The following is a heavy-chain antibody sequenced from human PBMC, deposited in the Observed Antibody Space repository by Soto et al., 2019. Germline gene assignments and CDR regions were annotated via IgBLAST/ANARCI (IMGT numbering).Heavy chain of an antibody. CDR2: IYYSGST. J-gene: IGHJ6*02. V-gene: IGHV4-38-2*01. CDR1: GYFIISGYY. Sequence: ETLYLTCAVHGYFIISGYYWGWIRQPPGKGLEWIGSIYYSGSTYYNPSLKSRVTISVDTSKNQFSLKLSSVTAADTAVYYCARRGGNSDWYYYYGMDVWGQGTTVTVSS. CDR3: ARRGGNSDWYYYYGMDV. D-gene: IGHD2-21*02.